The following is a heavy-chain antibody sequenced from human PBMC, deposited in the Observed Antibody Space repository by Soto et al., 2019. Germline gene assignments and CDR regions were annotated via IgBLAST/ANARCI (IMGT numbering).Heavy chain of an antibody. CDR3: ATGLYSRTWYPPFDY. CDR1: GNTLTELS. J-gene: IGHJ4*02. CDR2: FEPEAGET. V-gene: IGHV1-24*01. Sequence: QVQLMQSGAEVRKPGASVKVSCKVSGNTLTELSMHWVRQAPGKGPEWRGGFEPEAGETIYAQKFQGRVTMTEDTSTDTAYMELSSLRSEDTAVYYCATGLYSRTWYPPFDYWGQGTLVTVSS. D-gene: IGHD6-13*01.